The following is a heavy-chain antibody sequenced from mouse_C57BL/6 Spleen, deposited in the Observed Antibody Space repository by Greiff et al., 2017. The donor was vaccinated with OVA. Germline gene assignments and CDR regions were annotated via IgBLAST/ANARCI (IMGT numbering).Heavy chain of an antibody. V-gene: IGHV1-66*01. J-gene: IGHJ4*01. CDR3: ARVNWDAMDY. CDR1: GYSFTSYY. D-gene: IGHD4-1*02. Sequence: VQLQESGPELVKPGASVKISCKASGYSFTSYYIHWVKQRPGQGLEWIGWIYPGSGNTKYNEKFKGKATLTADTSSSTAYMQLSSLTSEDSAVYYCARVNWDAMDYWGQGTSVTVSS. CDR2: IYPGSGNT.